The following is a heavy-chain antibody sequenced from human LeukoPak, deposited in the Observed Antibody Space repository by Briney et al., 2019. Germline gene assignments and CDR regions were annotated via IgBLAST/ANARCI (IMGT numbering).Heavy chain of an antibody. D-gene: IGHD6-19*01. V-gene: IGHV4-30-4*01. J-gene: IGHJ4*02. CDR3: ARVRGHVFHRSGWPYYFDY. CDR1: GGSITSGDYY. Sequence: MPSETLSLTCTVSGGSITSGDYYWSWIRQPPGKGLEWIGYIYYSGSTYYNPSLKSRVTISVDTSKNQFSLKLTSVTAADTAVYYCARVRGHVFHRSGWPYYFDYWGQGTLVTVSS. CDR2: IYYSGST.